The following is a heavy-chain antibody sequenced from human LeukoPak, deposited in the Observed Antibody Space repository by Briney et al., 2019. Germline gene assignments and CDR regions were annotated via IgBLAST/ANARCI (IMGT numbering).Heavy chain of an antibody. J-gene: IGHJ4*02. V-gene: IGHV1-2*02. CDR3: AREPPYCSSTSCYRGGFDY. Sequence: ASVKVFCKASGYTFTGYYMHWVRQAPGQGLEWMGWINPNNGGTNYAQKFQGRVTMTRDTSISTAYMELSRLRSDDTAVYYCAREPPYCSSTSCYRGGFDYWGQGTLVTVSS. CDR1: GYTFTGYY. CDR2: INPNNGGT. D-gene: IGHD2-2*02.